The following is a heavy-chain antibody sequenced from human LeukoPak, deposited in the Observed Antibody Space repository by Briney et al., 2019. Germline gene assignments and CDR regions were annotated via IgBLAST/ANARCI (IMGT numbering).Heavy chain of an antibody. CDR1: GGSISSYY. CDR2: IYYSGNT. Sequence: PSETLSLTCTVSGGSISSYYWSWIRQPPGKGLEWIGYIYYSGNTNYNPSLKSRVTISVDTSKNQFSLVLSSVTAADTAVYYCARDLGYCSSTSCYTWFDPWGQGTLVTVSS. V-gene: IGHV4-59*01. CDR3: ARDLGYCSSTSCYTWFDP. D-gene: IGHD2-2*02. J-gene: IGHJ5*02.